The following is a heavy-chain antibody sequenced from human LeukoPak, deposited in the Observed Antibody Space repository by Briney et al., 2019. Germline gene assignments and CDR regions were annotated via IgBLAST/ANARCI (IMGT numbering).Heavy chain of an antibody. CDR3: ARESRDSSSWYLPGYYYYGMDV. J-gene: IGHJ6*02. CDR1: GFTFSSYS. CDR2: ISSSSSYI. Sequence: GGSLRLSCAASGFTFSSYSMNWVRQAPGKGLEWVSSISSSSSYIYYTDSVKGRFTISRDNAKNSLYLQMNSLRAEDTAVYYCARESRDSSSWYLPGYYYYGMDVWGQGTTVTVSS. V-gene: IGHV3-21*01. D-gene: IGHD6-13*01.